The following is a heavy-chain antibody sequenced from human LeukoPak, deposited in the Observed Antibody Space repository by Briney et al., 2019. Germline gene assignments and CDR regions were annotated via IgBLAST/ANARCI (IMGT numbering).Heavy chain of an antibody. Sequence: GGSLRLSCAASGFTFSDYNMTWIRQAPGKGLEWVSYISSSAAKIYYTDSVQGRFTISRDNAKNSLYLQMNSLRAEDTAVYYCARGFTMITKEGGAFDIWGQGTMVTVSS. D-gene: IGHD3-22*01. CDR3: ARGFTMITKEGGAFDI. CDR2: ISSSAAKI. CDR1: GFTFSDYN. V-gene: IGHV3-11*01. J-gene: IGHJ3*02.